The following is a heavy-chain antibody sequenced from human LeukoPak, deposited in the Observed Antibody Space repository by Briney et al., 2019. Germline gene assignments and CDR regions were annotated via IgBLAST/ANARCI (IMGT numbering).Heavy chain of an antibody. CDR3: ARDYDTSGSYFDFFDY. CDR1: GFTFSTYA. J-gene: IGHJ4*02. CDR2: ISYDGSKR. D-gene: IGHD3-22*01. V-gene: IGHV3-30-3*01. Sequence: KAGGSLRLSCAASGFTFSTYAVHWVRQAPGKGLEWVAVISYDGSKRYYADSVKGRFTISRDNSKNAFLQMNSLRAEDTAVYYCARDYDTSGSYFDFFDYWGQGTLVTVSP.